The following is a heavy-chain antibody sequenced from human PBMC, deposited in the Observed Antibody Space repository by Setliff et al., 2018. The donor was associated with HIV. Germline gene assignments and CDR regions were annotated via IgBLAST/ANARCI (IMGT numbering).Heavy chain of an antibody. Sequence: GGSLRLSCAASGFTVSSNEMSWVRQAPGKGLEWVSRINSDGSSTTYADFVKGRFTISRDNAKNSVYLQMNSLRAEDTAVYYCARDGGSSPSPVSDYYYYYMDVWGKGTTVTVS. CDR2: INSDGSST. CDR1: GFTVSSNE. CDR3: ARDGGSSPSPVSDYYYYYMDV. J-gene: IGHJ6*03. D-gene: IGHD1-26*01. V-gene: IGHV3-74*03.